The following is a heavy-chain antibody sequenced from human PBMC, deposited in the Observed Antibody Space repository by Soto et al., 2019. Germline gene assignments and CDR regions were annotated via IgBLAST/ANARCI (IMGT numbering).Heavy chain of an antibody. CDR3: ARVGGYCSSTSCYYYYGMDV. CDR2: ISAYNGNT. CDR1: GYTFTSYG. V-gene: IGHV1-18*04. D-gene: IGHD2-2*01. Sequence: QVPLVQSGAEVKKPGASVKVSCKASGYTFTSYGISWVRQAPGQGLEWMGWISAYNGNTNYAQKLQGRVTMTTDTSTSTAYMELRSLRSDDTAVYYCARVGGYCSSTSCYYYYGMDVWGQGTTVTVSS. J-gene: IGHJ6*02.